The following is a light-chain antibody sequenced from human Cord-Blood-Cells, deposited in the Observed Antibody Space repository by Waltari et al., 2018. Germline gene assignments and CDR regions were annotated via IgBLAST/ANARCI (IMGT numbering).Light chain of an antibody. Sequence: QSALTQPASVSGSPGQSITISCTGTSSDVGGYNYVSWYQQHPGKAPKLMIYDVSNRPSGVSMRFSGSTSDNAASLTISVLQAEDEADYYFSSYTSSSTLVFGTGTKVTVL. CDR2: DVS. CDR3: SSYTSSSTLV. V-gene: IGLV2-14*01. J-gene: IGLJ1*01. CDR1: SSDVGGYNY.